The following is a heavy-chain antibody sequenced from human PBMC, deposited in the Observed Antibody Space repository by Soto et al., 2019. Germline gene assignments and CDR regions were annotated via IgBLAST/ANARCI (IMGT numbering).Heavy chain of an antibody. Sequence: QVQLQESGPGLVKPSQTRSVTCTVSGGSISSGGYYWSWIRQHPGKGLEWIGYIYYSGSTYYNPSLKSRVTISVDTSKNQFSLKLSSVTAADTAVYYCATLGYCSGGSCLEYFQHWGQGTLVTVSS. D-gene: IGHD2-15*01. CDR1: GGSISSGGYY. CDR3: ATLGYCSGGSCLEYFQH. J-gene: IGHJ1*01. V-gene: IGHV4-31*03. CDR2: IYYSGST.